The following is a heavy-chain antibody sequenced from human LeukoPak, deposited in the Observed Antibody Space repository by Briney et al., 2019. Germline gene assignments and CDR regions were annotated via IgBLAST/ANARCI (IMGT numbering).Heavy chain of an antibody. D-gene: IGHD3-9*01. Sequence: ASVKVSCKASGGTFSSYAISWVRQAPGQGLEWMGGIIPIFGTANYAQKFQGRVTITADESTSTAYMELSSLRSEDTAVYYCARDRRGYDILTGYDYWGQGTLVTVSS. J-gene: IGHJ4*02. V-gene: IGHV1-69*13. CDR3: ARDRRGYDILTGYDY. CDR1: GGTFSSYA. CDR2: IIPIFGTA.